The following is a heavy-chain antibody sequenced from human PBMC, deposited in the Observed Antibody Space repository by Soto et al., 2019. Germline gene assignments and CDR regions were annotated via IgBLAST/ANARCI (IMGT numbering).Heavy chain of an antibody. V-gene: IGHV4-4*07. D-gene: IGHD6-13*01. J-gene: IGHJ5*02. CDR1: GGSISSYY. CDR3: ARDRPYSSSWYAGDWFDP. CDR2: IYTSGST. Sequence: SETLSLTCTVSGGSISSYYWSWIRQPAGKGLEWIGRIYTSGSTNYNPSLKSRVTMSVDTSKNQFSLKLSSVTAADTAVYYCARDRPYSSSWYAGDWFDPWGQGTLVTVSS.